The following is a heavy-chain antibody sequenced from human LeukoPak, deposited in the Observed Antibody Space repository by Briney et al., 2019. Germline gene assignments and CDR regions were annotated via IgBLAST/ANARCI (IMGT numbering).Heavy chain of an antibody. J-gene: IGHJ4*02. V-gene: IGHV4-61*01. CDR1: GDSVSSDTFY. CDR2: IYDTGNT. D-gene: IGHD6-19*01. Sequence: PWETLSLTCTVSGDSVSSDTFYWSWIRQPPGKALEWLGYIYDTGNTNYNPSLKSRVTISVDTSKNQFSLKLTSVTAADTAVYYCARQGGSSGWFYYFDYWGQGTLVTVSS. CDR3: ARQGGSSGWFYYFDY.